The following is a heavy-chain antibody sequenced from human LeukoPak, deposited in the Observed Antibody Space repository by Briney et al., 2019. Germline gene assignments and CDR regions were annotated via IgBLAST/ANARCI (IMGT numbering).Heavy chain of an antibody. J-gene: IGHJ4*02. CDR1: GFTFSSYS. V-gene: IGHV3-21*01. CDR3: ARGYYDILTSYYPDY. D-gene: IGHD3-9*01. Sequence: PGGSLRLSCAASGFTFSSYSMNWVRQAPGKGLEWVSSISSSSSYIYYADSVKGRFTISRDNAKNSLYLQMNSLRAEDTAVYYFARGYYDILTSYYPDYWGQGTLVTVSP. CDR2: ISSSSSYI.